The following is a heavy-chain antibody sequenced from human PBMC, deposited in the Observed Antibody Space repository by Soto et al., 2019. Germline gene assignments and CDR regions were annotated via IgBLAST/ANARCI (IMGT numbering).Heavy chain of an antibody. Sequence: PGESLKISCKGSGYSFTSYWIGWVRQMPGKGLEWMGIIYPGDSDTRYSPSFQGQVTISADKSISTAYLQWSSLKASDTAMSYCARHGYYYGSGSPADYWGQGTLVTVSS. V-gene: IGHV5-51*01. CDR1: GYSFTSYW. D-gene: IGHD3-10*01. J-gene: IGHJ4*02. CDR2: IYPGDSDT. CDR3: ARHGYYYGSGSPADY.